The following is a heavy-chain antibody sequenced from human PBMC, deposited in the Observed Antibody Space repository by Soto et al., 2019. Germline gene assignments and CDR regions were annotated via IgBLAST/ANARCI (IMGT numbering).Heavy chain of an antibody. D-gene: IGHD1-7*01. V-gene: IGHV4-34*01. CDR2: INHSASA. CDR3: ARGLRTGTTRGGRIDY. CDR1: GGSVSGYY. Sequence: QVQLQQWGAGLLKPSETLSLTCAVYGGSVSGYYWCWIRKPPGQGLEQIGEINHSASANYNASLKSLVTIAVATSQNQFCLKLSSVTASDTAVYYGARGLRTGTTRGGRIDYWGQGTLVTVSS. J-gene: IGHJ4*02.